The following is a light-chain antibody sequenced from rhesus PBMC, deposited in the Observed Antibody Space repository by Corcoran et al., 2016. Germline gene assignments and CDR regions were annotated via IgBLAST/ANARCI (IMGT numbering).Light chain of an antibody. V-gene: IGKV2S8*01. CDR3: MQGTHRPYT. J-gene: IGKJ2*01. CDR1: QSLVYSDGKIY. CDR2: QVS. Sequence: DVVLTQSPLSLSITPGQPASISCRSSQSLVYSDGKIYLTWLQQKPGQPPRRLIYQVSNRDSGVPERFSGGGAGTDFTLKISRVEAEDVGLYYCMQGTHRPYTFGQGTKVEIK.